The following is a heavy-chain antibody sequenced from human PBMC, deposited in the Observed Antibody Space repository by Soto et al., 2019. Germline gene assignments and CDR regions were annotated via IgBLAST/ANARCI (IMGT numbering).Heavy chain of an antibody. V-gene: IGHV1-69*13. D-gene: IGHD3-16*01. CDR3: ASKKNGGYYYYGMDV. Sequence: ASVKVSCKASGGTFSSYAISWVRQAPGQGLEWMGGIIPIFGTANYAQKFQGRVTITADESTSTAYMELSSLRSEDTAVYYCASKKNGGYYYYGMDVWGQGTTVTVSS. CDR1: GGTFSSYA. J-gene: IGHJ6*02. CDR2: IIPIFGTA.